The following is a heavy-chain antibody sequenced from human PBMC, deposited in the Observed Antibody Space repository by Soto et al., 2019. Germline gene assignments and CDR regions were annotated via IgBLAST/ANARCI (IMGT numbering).Heavy chain of an antibody. CDR1: GFTFSSYG. J-gene: IGHJ5*02. Sequence: GGSLRLSCAASGFTFSSYGMHWVRQAPGKGLEWVAVISYDGSNKYYADSVKGRFTISRDNSKNTLYLQMNSLRAEDTAVYYCAKDLFDPWGQGTLVTVSS. CDR2: ISYDGSNK. CDR3: AKDLFDP. V-gene: IGHV3-30*18.